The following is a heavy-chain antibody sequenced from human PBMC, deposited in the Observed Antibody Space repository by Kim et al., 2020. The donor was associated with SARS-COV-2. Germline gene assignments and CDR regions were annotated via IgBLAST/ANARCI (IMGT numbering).Heavy chain of an antibody. V-gene: IGHV1-18*01. Sequence: AQKLQGRVTMTTDTSTSTAYMELRSLRSDDTAVYYCARDSSSLLNRGMDVWGQGTTVTVSS. J-gene: IGHJ6*02. D-gene: IGHD6-13*01. CDR3: ARDSSSLLNRGMDV.